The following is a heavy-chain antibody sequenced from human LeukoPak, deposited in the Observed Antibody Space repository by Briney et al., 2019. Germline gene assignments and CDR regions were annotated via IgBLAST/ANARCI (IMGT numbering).Heavy chain of an antibody. D-gene: IGHD4-11*01. CDR1: GFTFSSYA. Sequence: GGSLRLSCAASGFTFSSYAMSWVRQAPGKGLEWVSAISGSGGSTYYADSVKGRFTISRDNSKDTLYLQMNSLRAEDTAVYYCAKVLGSYSNYDSVDYWGQGTLVTVSS. J-gene: IGHJ4*02. CDR3: AKVLGSYSNYDSVDY. V-gene: IGHV3-23*01. CDR2: ISGSGGST.